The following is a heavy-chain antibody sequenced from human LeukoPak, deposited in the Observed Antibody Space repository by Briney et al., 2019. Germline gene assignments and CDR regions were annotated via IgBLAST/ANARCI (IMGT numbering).Heavy chain of an antibody. CDR3: AGYCSGGSCYGGYYFDY. CDR2: IIPIFGTA. Sequence: EASVKVSRKASGGTFSSYAISWVRQAPGQGLEWMGRIIPIFGTANYAQKFQGRVTITTDESTSTAYMELSSLRSEDTAVYYCAGYCSGGSCYGGYYFDYWGQGTLVTVSS. D-gene: IGHD2-15*01. CDR1: GGTFSSYA. J-gene: IGHJ4*02. V-gene: IGHV1-69*05.